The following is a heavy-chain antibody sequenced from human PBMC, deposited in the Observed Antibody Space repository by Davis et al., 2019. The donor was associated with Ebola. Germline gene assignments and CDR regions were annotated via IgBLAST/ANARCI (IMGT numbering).Heavy chain of an antibody. J-gene: IGHJ4*02. Sequence: MPSETLSLTCAVSGGSISSNNWWSWVRQPPGKGLEWIGEIYHSGSTNYNPSLKSRVTISVDKSNNQLSLKLNSATAADTAVYYCARYGVGSGYSFDYWGQGTLVTVSS. CDR1: GGSISSNNW. CDR3: ARYGVGSGYSFDY. D-gene: IGHD6-13*01. V-gene: IGHV4-4*02. CDR2: IYHSGST.